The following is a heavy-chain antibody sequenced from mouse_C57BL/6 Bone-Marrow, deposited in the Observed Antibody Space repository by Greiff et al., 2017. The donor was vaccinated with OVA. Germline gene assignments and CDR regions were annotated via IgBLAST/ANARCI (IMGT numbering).Heavy chain of an antibody. Sequence: QVQLQQSGPELVKPGASVKISCKASGYAFSSSWMNWVKQRPGKGLEWIGRIYPGDGDTNYNGKFKGKATLTADKSSSTAYMQLSSLTSEDSAVYFCARSPYYSNYEGFAYWGQGTLATVSA. CDR3: ARSPYYSNYEGFAY. D-gene: IGHD2-5*01. J-gene: IGHJ3*01. V-gene: IGHV1-82*01. CDR2: IYPGDGDT. CDR1: GYAFSSSW.